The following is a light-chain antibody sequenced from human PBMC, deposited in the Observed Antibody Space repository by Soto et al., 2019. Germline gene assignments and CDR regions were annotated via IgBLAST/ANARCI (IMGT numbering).Light chain of an antibody. CDR1: SSDVGGYNY. Sequence: QSVLTQPPSASGSPGQSVTISCTGTSSDVGGYNYVSWYQQHPGKVPKLMVYEVNKRPSGVPDRFSGSKSGNTASLTVSGLQAEDEGDYYCTSYAGGNNVVGTGTKLTVL. V-gene: IGLV2-8*01. CDR3: TSYAGGNNV. J-gene: IGLJ1*01. CDR2: EVN.